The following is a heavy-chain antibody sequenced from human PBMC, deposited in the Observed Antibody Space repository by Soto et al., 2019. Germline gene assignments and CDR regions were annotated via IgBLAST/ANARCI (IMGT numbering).Heavy chain of an antibody. D-gene: IGHD6-13*01. V-gene: IGHV5-51*01. CDR1: GYSFTSYW. CDR3: ARTSAAGKYYYGMDV. Sequence: EVQLVHSGAEVKKPGESLKISCKGSGYSFTSYWIGWVRQMPGKGLEWMGIIYPGDSDTRDSPSFQGQVTSPADKSISTAYLQWSSLKASDTAMYYCARTSAAGKYYYGMDVWGQGTTVTVSS. J-gene: IGHJ6*02. CDR2: IYPGDSDT.